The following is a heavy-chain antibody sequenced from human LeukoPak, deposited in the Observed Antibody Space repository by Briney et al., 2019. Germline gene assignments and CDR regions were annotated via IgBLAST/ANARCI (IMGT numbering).Heavy chain of an antibody. D-gene: IGHD2-2*01. CDR1: GFTFSTYW. CDR3: ARVLPVASRDY. CDR2: IKQDGSDK. Sequence: GGSLRLSCAASGFTFSTYWISWVRQAPGKGLEWVANIKQDGSDKFYVDSVKGRFTISRDNAKNSMYLQMNSLRAGDTAIYYCARVLPVASRDYWGQGTLVTVSS. J-gene: IGHJ4*02. V-gene: IGHV3-7*01.